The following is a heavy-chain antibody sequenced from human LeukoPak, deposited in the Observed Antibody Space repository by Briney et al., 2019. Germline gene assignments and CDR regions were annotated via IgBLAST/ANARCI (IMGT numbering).Heavy chain of an antibody. CDR3: SRVGGDSGRGWDPADY. Sequence: ASVKVSCKASGYTFTGYYMHWVRQAPGQGLGWMGWINPHSGGTKYAQQFQGRVTMTRDTSISIAYMELFRLRSDDTAVYYCSRVGGDSGRGWDPADYWGQGTLVSASS. CDR1: GYTFTGYY. D-gene: IGHD4-17*01. V-gene: IGHV1-2*02. J-gene: IGHJ4*02. CDR2: INPHSGGT.